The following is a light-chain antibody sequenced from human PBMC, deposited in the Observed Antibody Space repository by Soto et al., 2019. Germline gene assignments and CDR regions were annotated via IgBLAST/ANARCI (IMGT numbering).Light chain of an antibody. CDR3: QQYGSSPWT. J-gene: IGKJ1*01. CDR1: QSVSSSY. CDR2: GAS. V-gene: IGKV3-20*01. Sequence: EIVLTQSPGTLSLSAGERATLSGRASQSVSSSYLVWYQQKPGQAPRLLIYGASSRATGIPDRFSGSGSGTDFTLTISRLEPEDFAVYYCQQYGSSPWTFGQGTKVEIK.